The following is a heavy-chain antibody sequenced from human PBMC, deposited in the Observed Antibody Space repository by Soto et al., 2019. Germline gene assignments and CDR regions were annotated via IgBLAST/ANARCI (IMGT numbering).Heavy chain of an antibody. CDR3: AKDTAMTRGGAFDI. CDR1: GFTFDDYA. CDR2: ISWDSGRI. J-gene: IGHJ3*02. Sequence: EVQLVESGGGLVQPGRSLRLSCAASGFTFDDYAMHWVRQAPGKGLEWVSGISWDSGRIGYADSEKGRFTISRDNAKNSLYLQMHSLRAEDTALYDCAKDTAMTRGGAFDIWGQGTMVTVSS. D-gene: IGHD2-15*01. V-gene: IGHV3-9*01.